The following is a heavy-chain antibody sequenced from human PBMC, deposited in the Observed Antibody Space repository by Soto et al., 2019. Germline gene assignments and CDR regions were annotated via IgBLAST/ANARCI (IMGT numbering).Heavy chain of an antibody. CDR3: RVSDGDASFYYCSGMDV. Sequence: QLQLQESGPGLVKPSETLSLTCTVSGGSISSSSYYWGWIRQPPGKGREWIGSIYYSGSTYYNPSINRRIHISGDTSQNQFSLKLSFVAAACTAVYYGRVSDGDASFYYCSGMDVWGQGTTVTVSS. J-gene: IGHJ6*02. CDR2: IYYSGST. CDR1: GGSISSSSYY. V-gene: IGHV4-39*01. D-gene: IGHD4-17*01.